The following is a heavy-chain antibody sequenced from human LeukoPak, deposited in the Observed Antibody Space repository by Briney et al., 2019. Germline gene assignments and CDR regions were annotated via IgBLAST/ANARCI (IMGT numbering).Heavy chain of an antibody. CDR1: GYTFTSCD. D-gene: IGHD6-19*01. V-gene: IGHV1-8*01. CDR2: MNPNSGNT. Sequence: ASVKVSCKASGYTFTSCDINWVRQATGPGLEWMGWMNPNSGNTGYGQSFRGRITMTRDISIGTAYMELSNLTSEDTAIYYCTRGSSGRRDNWGQGTLVTVSA. J-gene: IGHJ4*02. CDR3: TRGSSGRRDN.